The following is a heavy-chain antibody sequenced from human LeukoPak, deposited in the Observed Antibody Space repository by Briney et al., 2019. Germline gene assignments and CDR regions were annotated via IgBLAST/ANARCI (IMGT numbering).Heavy chain of an antibody. D-gene: IGHD5-24*01. CDR1: GFSFSDYD. CDR2: ISVSGVTI. CDR3: ARDSAMAPFDF. Sequence: PGGSLRLSCSASGFSFSDYDMTWCRQAPGKGLEWVSSISVSGVTIYYADSVRGRFTISRDNAENSLYLQMNSLRADDTAAYYCARDSAMAPFDFWGQGTLVTVSS. V-gene: IGHV3-11*01. J-gene: IGHJ4*02.